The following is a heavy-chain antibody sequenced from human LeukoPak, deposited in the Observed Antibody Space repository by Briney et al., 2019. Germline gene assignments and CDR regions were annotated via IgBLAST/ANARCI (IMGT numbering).Heavy chain of an antibody. V-gene: IGHV4-61*02. J-gene: IGHJ6*03. CDR1: GGSISSGSYY. D-gene: IGHD2-21*02. CDR3: ARTYCGGDCRGYYYHYYMDV. CDR2: IYTSGST. Sequence: SETLSLTCTVSGGSISSGSYYWSWIRQPAGQGLEWIGRIYTSGSTKYNPSLKSRVTISVDRSKNQFSLKLSSVTAADTAVYYCARTYCGGDCRGYYYHYYMDVWGKGTTVTISS.